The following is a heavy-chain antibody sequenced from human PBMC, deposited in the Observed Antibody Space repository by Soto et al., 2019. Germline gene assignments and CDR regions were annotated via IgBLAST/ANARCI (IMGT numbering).Heavy chain of an antibody. J-gene: IGHJ6*02. Sequence: GGSVKVSCNASGYAFTGYYMHWVLQAPLQGLDWMGCINSKSGGTNLSQRFQGRVTMTRATSISTTHLEVSRLRSDDTAIFYCARSDTDMAAHYYGMDVWGQGTTVTVSS. D-gene: IGHD5-18*01. CDR2: INSKSGGT. CDR3: ARSDTDMAAHYYGMDV. V-gene: IGHV1-2*02. CDR1: GYAFTGYY.